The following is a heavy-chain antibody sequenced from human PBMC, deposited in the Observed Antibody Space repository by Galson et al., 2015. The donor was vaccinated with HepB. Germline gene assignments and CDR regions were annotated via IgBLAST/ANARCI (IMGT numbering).Heavy chain of an antibody. CDR3: ARHATHYDILTGYPSSYYGMDV. CDR1: GYSFTSYW. D-gene: IGHD3-9*01. Sequence: QSGAEVKKPGESLRISCKGSGYSFTSYWISWVRQMPGKGLEWMGRIDPSDSYTNYSPSFQGHVTISADKSISTAYLQWSSLKASDTAMYYCARHATHYDILTGYPSSYYGMDVWGQGTTVTVSS. V-gene: IGHV5-10-1*01. J-gene: IGHJ6*02. CDR2: IDPSDSYT.